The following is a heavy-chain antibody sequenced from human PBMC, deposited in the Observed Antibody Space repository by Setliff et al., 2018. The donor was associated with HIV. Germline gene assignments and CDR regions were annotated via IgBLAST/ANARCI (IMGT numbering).Heavy chain of an antibody. Sequence: PSETLSLTCTVSGDSISSGGYYWSWIRQPAGQGLEWIGRIYTSGNTNYNPSTNYNPSLKSRVIISVDTSKNQFSLKLNSVTAADTAIYYCARAGMGALRSLFDYWGQGTLVTVSS. CDR2: IYTSGNT. D-gene: IGHD1-26*01. CDR1: GDSISSGGYY. CDR3: ARAGMGALRSLFDY. J-gene: IGHJ4*02. V-gene: IGHV4-61*10.